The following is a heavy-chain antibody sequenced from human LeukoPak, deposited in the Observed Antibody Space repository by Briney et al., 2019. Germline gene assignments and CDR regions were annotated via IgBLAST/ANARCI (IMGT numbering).Heavy chain of an antibody. Sequence: PGGSLRLSCAASGFTFSSYVMSWVRQAPGKGLEWVSAISGSLGSTYYADSVKGRFTISRDNSKNTLYLQMNSLRAEDTALYYCAKGGFGELLISSGFDYWGQGTLVTVSS. D-gene: IGHD3-10*01. CDR2: ISGSLGST. J-gene: IGHJ4*02. V-gene: IGHV3-23*01. CDR3: AKGGFGELLISSGFDY. CDR1: GFTFSSYV.